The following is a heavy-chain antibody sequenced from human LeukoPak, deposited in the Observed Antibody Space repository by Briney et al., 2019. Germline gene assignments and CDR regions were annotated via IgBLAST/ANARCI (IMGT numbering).Heavy chain of an antibody. J-gene: IGHJ4*02. CDR1: GFTFSSYA. Sequence: GGSLRLSCAASGFTFSSYAMSWVRQAPGKGLEWVSAISGSGGSTYYADSVKGRFTISRDNSKNTLYLQMSSLRAEDTAVYYCAKVEADLNSSGWYGVDYWGQGTLVTVSS. V-gene: IGHV3-23*01. CDR2: ISGSGGST. CDR3: AKVEADLNSSGWYGVDY. D-gene: IGHD6-19*01.